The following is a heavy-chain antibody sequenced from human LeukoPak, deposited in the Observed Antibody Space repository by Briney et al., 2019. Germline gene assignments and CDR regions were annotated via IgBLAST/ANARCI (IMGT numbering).Heavy chain of an antibody. D-gene: IGHD2-8*01. CDR1: GFTLSSYG. J-gene: IGHJ4*02. CDR3: ARENGHFDY. CDR2: IWYDGSNK. Sequence: GGSLRLSCAASGFTLSSYGMHWVRQAPGKGLEWVAVIWYDGSNKEYADSVKGRFTISRDNSKNTLYLEMNSLRAEDTAVYYCARENGHFDYWGQGTLVTVSS. V-gene: IGHV3-33*01.